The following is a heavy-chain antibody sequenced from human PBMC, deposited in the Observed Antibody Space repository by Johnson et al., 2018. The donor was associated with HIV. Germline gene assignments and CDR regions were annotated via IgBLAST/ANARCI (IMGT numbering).Heavy chain of an antibody. D-gene: IGHD2-15*01. Sequence: HVQLVESGGGVVQPGRSLRLSCAASGFTFSSYAMHWVRQAPGKGLEWVAVISYDGSNKSYADSVKGRFTISRDNSKNTLYLQMNSLRAEDTAVYYCARDRGGGTEAGAFDIWGQGTMVTVSS. V-gene: IGHV3-30-3*01. CDR3: ARDRGGGTEAGAFDI. CDR1: GFTFSSYA. CDR2: ISYDGSNK. J-gene: IGHJ3*02.